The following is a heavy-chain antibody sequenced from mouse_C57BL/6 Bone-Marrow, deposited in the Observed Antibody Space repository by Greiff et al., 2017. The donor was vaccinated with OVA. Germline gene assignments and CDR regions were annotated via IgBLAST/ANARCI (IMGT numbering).Heavy chain of an antibody. CDR1: GFTFSDYG. J-gene: IGHJ1*03. D-gene: IGHD2-4*01. Sequence: EVQLVESGGGLVKPGGSLKLSCAASGFTFSDYGMHWVRQAPEKGLEWVAYISSGSSTIYYADTVKGRFTISRDNAKNTLFLQMTSLRSEDTAMYYCARRELYDYLGYFDVWGTGTTVTVSS. CDR2: ISSGSSTI. CDR3: ARRELYDYLGYFDV. V-gene: IGHV5-17*01.